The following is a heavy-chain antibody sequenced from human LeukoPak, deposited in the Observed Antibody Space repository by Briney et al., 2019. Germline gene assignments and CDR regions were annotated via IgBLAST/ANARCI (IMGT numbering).Heavy chain of an antibody. J-gene: IGHJ4*02. CDR2: IYYSGST. CDR3: ARYGDYNFDY. D-gene: IGHD4-17*01. Sequence: SETLSLTCTVSGGSISSYYWSWIRQPPGKGLEWIGYIYYSGSTTYNPSLRGRVTISVDTSKNQFSLKLSSVTAADTAVYYCARYGDYNFDYWGQGTPVTVSS. V-gene: IGHV4-59*08. CDR1: GGSISSYY.